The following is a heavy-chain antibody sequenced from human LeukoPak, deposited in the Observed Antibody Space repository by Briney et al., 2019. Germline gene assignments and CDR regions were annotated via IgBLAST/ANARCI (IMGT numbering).Heavy chain of an antibody. CDR3: ARKPLSGGYGGTIDY. Sequence: PGGSLRLSCAIYGFSLSSYWMHWVRPLPGKGLEWLSRTNNDGAHRSYADSVKGRFTISRDNAKNTLYLRMNSLRAEDTAIYYCARKPLSGGYGGTIDYWGQGTLVTVSS. CDR2: TNNDGAHR. D-gene: IGHD5-12*01. J-gene: IGHJ4*02. V-gene: IGHV3-74*01. CDR1: GFSLSSYW.